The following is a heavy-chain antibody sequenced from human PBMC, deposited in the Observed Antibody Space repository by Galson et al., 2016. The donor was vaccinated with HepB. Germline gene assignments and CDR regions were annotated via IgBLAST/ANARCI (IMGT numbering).Heavy chain of an antibody. Sequence: SLRLSCAASGVTFSTYNMNWVRQAPGRGLEWVSYISSSGSVTSYADSVKGRFTISRDNAKNSLYLQMNNLRDEDTAVYYCVNSGNYRLTYWGLGTLVTVSS. CDR2: ISSSGSVT. CDR3: VNSGNYRLTY. CDR1: GVTFSTYN. D-gene: IGHD1-26*01. V-gene: IGHV3-48*02. J-gene: IGHJ4*02.